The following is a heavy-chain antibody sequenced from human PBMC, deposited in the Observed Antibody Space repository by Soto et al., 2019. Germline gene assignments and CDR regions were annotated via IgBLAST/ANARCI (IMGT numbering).Heavy chain of an antibody. CDR3: VREAPCSNGVCQFDY. Sequence: HPGGSLRLSCAASGFTFSPYEMSWVRQAPGKGLEWISYISSSGSTIHYADSVKGRFSISRDNAKKSLFLQMNSLRAEDTAVYYCVREAPCSNGVCQFDYLGRGTLVTGSS. D-gene: IGHD2-8*01. CDR1: GFTFSPYE. J-gene: IGHJ4*02. CDR2: ISSSGSTI. V-gene: IGHV3-48*03.